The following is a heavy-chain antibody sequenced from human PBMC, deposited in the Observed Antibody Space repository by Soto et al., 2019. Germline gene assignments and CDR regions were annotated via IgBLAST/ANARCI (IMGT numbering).Heavy chain of an antibody. Sequence: VSVEVASAASGYTFSSSLMYWVRNNPGQGLEWMGIINPSGGSTSYAQKLQGRVTMPTDTPTSTAFMELRSLRSDDTAVYYCARIADCSITTCSFPSRFHIRGYYYYYCMSGQGRGTTVTISS. J-gene: IGHJ6*02. CDR1: GYTFSSSL. D-gene: IGHD2-2*01. CDR2: INPSGGST. V-gene: IGHV1-46*01. CDR3: ARIADCSITTCSFPSRFHIRGYYYYYCMSG.